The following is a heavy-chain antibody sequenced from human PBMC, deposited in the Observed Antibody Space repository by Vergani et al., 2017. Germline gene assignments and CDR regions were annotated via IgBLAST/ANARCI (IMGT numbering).Heavy chain of an antibody. V-gene: IGHV4-34*01. Sequence: QVQLQQWGAGLLKPSETLSLTCAVYGGSFSGYYWSWIRQPPGKGLEWIGEINHSGSTNYNPSLKSRVTISVDTSKNQFSLKLSSVTAADTAVYYCARPTRLSWRLSAFDIWGQGTMVTVSS. D-gene: IGHD2-21*02. CDR2: INHSGST. J-gene: IGHJ3*02. CDR1: GGSFSGYY. CDR3: ARPTRLSWRLSAFDI.